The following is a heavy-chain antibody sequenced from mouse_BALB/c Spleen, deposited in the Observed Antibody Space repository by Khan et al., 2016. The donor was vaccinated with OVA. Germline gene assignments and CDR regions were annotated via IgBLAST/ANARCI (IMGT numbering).Heavy chain of an antibody. CDR1: GYISTNYW. V-gene: IGHV1-76*01. CDR2: IYPGTDNT. CDR3: AREESLDYFVY. D-gene: IGHD6-2*01. J-gene: IGHJ2*01. Sequence: QVQLKQSGAELVRPGASVKLSCRTSGYISTNYWIHWVKQRSGQGLEWIARIYPGTDNTYYNEKLKDKATLTADRSSSTAYMPLSRLKSEDSAVYFCAREESLDYFVYWGQGTTLTVSS.